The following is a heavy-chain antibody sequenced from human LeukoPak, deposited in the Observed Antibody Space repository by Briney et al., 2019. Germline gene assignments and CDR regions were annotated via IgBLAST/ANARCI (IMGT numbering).Heavy chain of an antibody. CDR1: RFTFSSYA. V-gene: IGHV3-30*04. CDR2: ISYHRSNT. Sequence: GGSLRLSCAASRFTFSSYAIHGVRPAPGRGREWVALISYHRSNTYYAASVKGRFTISRDKSKNPLYLKMTSLRAEDTAVYYCARDYYDGCGFPVYWGQGTLVTVSS. CDR3: ARDYYDGCGFPVY. J-gene: IGHJ4*02. D-gene: IGHD3-22*01.